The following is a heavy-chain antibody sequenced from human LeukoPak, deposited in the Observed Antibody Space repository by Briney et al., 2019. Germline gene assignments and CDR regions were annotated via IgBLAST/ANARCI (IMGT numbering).Heavy chain of an antibody. Sequence: GASVKVSCKASGYIFTTYYIHWVRQAPGQGLEWMGIINPSGGSTSYAQKLQGRVTMTTDTSTSTTYMDLRSLRSDDTAVYYCAIMYGSGTYRHFDYWGQGTLVTVSS. J-gene: IGHJ4*02. V-gene: IGHV1-46*01. D-gene: IGHD3-10*01. CDR3: AIMYGSGTYRHFDY. CDR2: INPSGGST. CDR1: GYIFTTYY.